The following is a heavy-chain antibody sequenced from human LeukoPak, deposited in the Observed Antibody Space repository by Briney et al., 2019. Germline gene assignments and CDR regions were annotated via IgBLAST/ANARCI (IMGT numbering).Heavy chain of an antibody. CDR3: ARLYGGNSGWFDP. J-gene: IGHJ5*02. Sequence: SETLSLTCTVSGGSISSYYWGWIRQPPGKGLEWIGYIYYSGSTSYNPSLKSRVTISVDTSKNQFSLKLSSVTAADTAVYYCARLYGGNSGWFDPWGQVTLVTVSP. V-gene: IGHV4-59*08. D-gene: IGHD4-23*01. CDR2: IYYSGST. CDR1: GGSISSYY.